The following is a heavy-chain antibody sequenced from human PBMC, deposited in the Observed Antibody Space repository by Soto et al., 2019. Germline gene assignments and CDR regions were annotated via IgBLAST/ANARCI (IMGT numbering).Heavy chain of an antibody. Sequence: ASVKVSCKASGYTFTSYGISWVRQAPGQGLEWMGWISAYNGNTNYAQKLQGRVTMTTDTSTSTAYMELRSLRSDDTAVYYCARDLDVVVVAALAFDIWGQGTMVNVSS. CDR2: ISAYNGNT. J-gene: IGHJ3*02. CDR3: ARDLDVVVVAALAFDI. CDR1: GYTFTSYG. V-gene: IGHV1-18*01. D-gene: IGHD2-15*01.